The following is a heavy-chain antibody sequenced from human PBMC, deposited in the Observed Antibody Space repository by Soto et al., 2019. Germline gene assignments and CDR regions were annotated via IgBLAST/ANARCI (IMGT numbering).Heavy chain of an antibody. CDR1: GGSMNSHDYY. CDR3: ARGEVRGPFDI. D-gene: IGHD3-10*01. V-gene: IGHV4-30-4*01. J-gene: IGHJ3*02. CDR2: IHNSGST. Sequence: QQQLQELGPGLVKPSQTLSLTCTVSGGSMNSHDYYWSWIRQPPGKGLEWIGYIHNSGSTYYNPSLKSRLTISSDMSKNQFSLRLNSVTAADTALYFCARGEVRGPFDIWGQGTKVTVSS.